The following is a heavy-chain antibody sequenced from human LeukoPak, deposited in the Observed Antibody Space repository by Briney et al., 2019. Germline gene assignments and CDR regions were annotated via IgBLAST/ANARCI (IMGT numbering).Heavy chain of an antibody. CDR2: IWYDGSNK. Sequence: PGGSLRLSCAASGFTFSSYGMHWVRQAPGKGLEWVAVIWYDGSNKYYADSVKGRFTIPRDNSKNTLYLQMNSLRAEDTAVYYCARERFSGYYYDSSGYSHDYWGQGTLVTVSS. CDR1: GFTFSSYG. J-gene: IGHJ4*02. CDR3: ARERFSGYYYDSSGYSHDY. D-gene: IGHD3-22*01. V-gene: IGHV3-33*01.